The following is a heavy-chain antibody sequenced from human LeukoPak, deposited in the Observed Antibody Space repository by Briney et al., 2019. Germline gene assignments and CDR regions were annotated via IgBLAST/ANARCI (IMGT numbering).Heavy chain of an antibody. CDR2: IYHSGST. CDR1: GGSISSSNW. D-gene: IGHD4-17*01. J-gene: IGHJ4*02. Sequence: SETLSLTCAVSGGSISSSNWWSWVRQPPGKGLEWIGEIYHSGSTYYNPSLKSRVTISVDTSKNQFSLKLSSVTAADTAVYYCARVLDYGDYFDYWGQGTLVTVSS. V-gene: IGHV4-4*02. CDR3: ARVLDYGDYFDY.